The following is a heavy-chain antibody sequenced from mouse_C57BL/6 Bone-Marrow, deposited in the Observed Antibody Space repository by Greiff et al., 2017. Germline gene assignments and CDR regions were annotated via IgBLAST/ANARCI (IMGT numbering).Heavy chain of an antibody. CDR1: GFTFNTYA. CDR3: VRGGFAY. CDR2: IRRKSSNYAT. V-gene: IGHV10-3*01. Sequence: EVQLQESGGGLVQPKGSLKLSCAASGFTFNTYAMHWVRQAPGKGLEWVARIRRKSSNYATYYANSVKDRFTISRDDSQSMRNLQMDNLETEDTARYYCVRGGFAYWGKGTLVTVSA. J-gene: IGHJ3*01.